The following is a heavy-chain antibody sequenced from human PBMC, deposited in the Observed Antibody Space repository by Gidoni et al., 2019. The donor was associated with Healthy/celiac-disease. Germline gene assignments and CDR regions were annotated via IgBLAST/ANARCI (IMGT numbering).Heavy chain of an antibody. Sequence: QLQLQESGPGLVKPSETLSLTCTVSGGSISSSSYYWGWLRQPPGKGLEWIGSIYYSGSTYYNPSLKSRVTISVDTSKNQFSLKLSSVTAADTAVYYCANELGYCSSTSCYRAFDIWGQGTMVTVSS. D-gene: IGHD2-2*01. CDR2: IYYSGST. CDR3: ANELGYCSSTSCYRAFDI. J-gene: IGHJ3*02. V-gene: IGHV4-39*01. CDR1: GGSISSSSYY.